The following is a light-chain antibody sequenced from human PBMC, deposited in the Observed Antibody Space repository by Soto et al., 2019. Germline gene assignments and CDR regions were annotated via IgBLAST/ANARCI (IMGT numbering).Light chain of an antibody. V-gene: IGKV3-20*01. CDR3: QQYGSSGT. Sequence: EIVLTQSPGTLSLSPGERATLSCSASQSISGTLAWYQQKPGQAPRLLIYGASNRATGIPDRFSGSGSGTDLTLTISRLEPEDFAVYYCQQYGSSGTFGQGTKVDIK. J-gene: IGKJ1*01. CDR2: GAS. CDR1: QSISGT.